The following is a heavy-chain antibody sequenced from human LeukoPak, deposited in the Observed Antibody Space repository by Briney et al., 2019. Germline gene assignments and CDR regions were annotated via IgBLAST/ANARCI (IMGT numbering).Heavy chain of an antibody. D-gene: IGHD2-2*01. Sequence: GGSLRLSCAASGFTFSSYWMTWVRQAPGKGLEWVSAISGSGGSTYYADSVKGRFTISRDNSKNTLYLQMNSLRAEDTAVYYCAKDRYCSSTSCYGGTWFDPWGQGTLVTVSS. V-gene: IGHV3-23*01. CDR3: AKDRYCSSTSCYGGTWFDP. J-gene: IGHJ5*02. CDR1: GFTFSSYW. CDR2: ISGSGGST.